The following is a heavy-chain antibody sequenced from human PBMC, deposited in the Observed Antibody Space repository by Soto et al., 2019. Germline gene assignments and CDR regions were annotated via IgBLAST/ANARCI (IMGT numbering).Heavy chain of an antibody. CDR2: MFHSGGA. D-gene: IGHD3-3*01. CDR3: ATGNVDSMLEY. J-gene: IGHJ4*02. V-gene: IGHV4-4*02. Sequence: SETLSLTCVDSDGSISTYDWWTWVRQPSGKGLEWIGKMFHSGGADYSPSLKSRVTISADSSKNHFSLRLTAVTAADTAVYYCATGNVDSMLEYWGQGTQVTVSS. CDR1: DGSISTYDW.